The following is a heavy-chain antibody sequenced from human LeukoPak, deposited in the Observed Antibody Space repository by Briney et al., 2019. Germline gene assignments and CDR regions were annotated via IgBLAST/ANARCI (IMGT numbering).Heavy chain of an antibody. V-gene: IGHV3-48*04. Sequence: GGSLRLSCGASGFTFSSYSMTWVRQAPGKGLEWVSYISSSSSTIYYADSVKGRFTISRDNAKNSLYLQMNSLRAEDTAVYYCARDILTGSQSRFQHWGQGTLVTVSS. CDR1: GFTFSSYS. CDR2: ISSSSSTI. CDR3: ARDILTGSQSRFQH. J-gene: IGHJ1*01. D-gene: IGHD3-9*01.